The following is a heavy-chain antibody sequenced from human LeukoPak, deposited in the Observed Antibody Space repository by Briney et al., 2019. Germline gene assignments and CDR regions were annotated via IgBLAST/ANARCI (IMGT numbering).Heavy chain of an antibody. J-gene: IGHJ4*02. CDR3: ARVSDTSMVTPGFDS. Sequence: ASVKVSCETSGYNFNRYTITWVRQAPGQGLEWMGWVSTSNGDTNYAEKFQGRVTMTTETVTKTAYMELRRLRSGDTAMYFCARVSDTSMVTPGFDSWGQGTLVTVSS. D-gene: IGHD5-18*01. CDR1: GYNFNRYT. CDR2: VSTSNGDT. V-gene: IGHV1-18*01.